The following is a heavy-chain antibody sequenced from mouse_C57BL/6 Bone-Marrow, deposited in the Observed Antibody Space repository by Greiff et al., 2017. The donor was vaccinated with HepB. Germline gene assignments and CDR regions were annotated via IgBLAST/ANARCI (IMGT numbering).Heavy chain of an antibody. CDR3: ARTAQATDY. V-gene: IGHV1-26*01. CDR1: GYTFTDYY. CDR2: INPNNGGT. D-gene: IGHD3-2*02. J-gene: IGHJ2*01. Sequence: VQLQQSGPELVKPGASVKISCKASGYTFTDYYMNWVKQSHGKSLEWIGDINPNNGGTSYNQKFKGKATLTVDKSSSTAYMELRSLTSEDSAVYYCARTAQATDYWGQGTTLTVSS.